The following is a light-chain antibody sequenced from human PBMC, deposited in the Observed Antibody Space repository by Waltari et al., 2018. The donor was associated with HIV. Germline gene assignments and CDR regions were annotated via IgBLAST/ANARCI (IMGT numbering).Light chain of an antibody. Sequence: QSALTQPASGSGSPGQSLTISSTGTYDAVGGYNYVSWYQHHPGKAPKVIIYDITKRPSGISDRFSGSKSGNTASLTISGLQAEDEADYYCNSYTSSNTFVFGTGTKVTVL. CDR2: DIT. J-gene: IGLJ1*01. CDR1: YDAVGGYNY. V-gene: IGLV2-14*03. CDR3: NSYTSSNTFV.